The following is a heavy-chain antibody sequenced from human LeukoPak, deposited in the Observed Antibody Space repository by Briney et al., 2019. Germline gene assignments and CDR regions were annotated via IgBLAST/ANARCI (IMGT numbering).Heavy chain of an antibody. D-gene: IGHD4-17*01. Sequence: SETLSLTCTVSGYSINSGYYWGWIRQPPGKGVEWIGSIYHSGSTYYNPSLKSRVTISVDTSKNQFSLKLSSVTAADTAVYYCARAMRTTAVTAGDYHYYYSMDVWGQGTTVTVSS. CDR1: GYSINSGYY. CDR2: IYHSGST. J-gene: IGHJ6*02. CDR3: ARAMRTTAVTAGDYHYYYSMDV. V-gene: IGHV4-38-2*02.